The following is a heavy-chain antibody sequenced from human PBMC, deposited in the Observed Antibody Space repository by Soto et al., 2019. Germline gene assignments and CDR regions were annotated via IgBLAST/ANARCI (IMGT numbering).Heavy chain of an antibody. Sequence: GGSLRLSCAASGFTFSSYAMSWVRQAPGKGLEWVSSLSGSGGSTYYADSVKGRFTISRDNSKNTLYLQMNSLRAEDTADYYCVNSEIWSGSYSYFDLDVWGQGTTVTVSS. CDR1: GFTFSSYA. D-gene: IGHD3-3*01. CDR3: VNSEIWSGSYSYFDLDV. J-gene: IGHJ6*02. V-gene: IGHV3-23*01. CDR2: LSGSGGST.